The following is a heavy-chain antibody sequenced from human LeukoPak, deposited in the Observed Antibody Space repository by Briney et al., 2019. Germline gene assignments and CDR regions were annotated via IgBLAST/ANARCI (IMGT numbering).Heavy chain of an antibody. V-gene: IGHV4-38-2*01. CDR1: GYSISSGYY. Sequence: PSETLSLTCAVSGYSISSGYYWGWIRQPPGKGLEWIGGIYHSGSTYYNPSLKSRVTISVDTSKNQFSLKLRSVTAADTAVYYCARGGYCSGGSCLTFDYWGQGTLVTVSS. D-gene: IGHD2-15*01. CDR3: ARGGYCSGGSCLTFDY. CDR2: IYHSGST. J-gene: IGHJ4*02.